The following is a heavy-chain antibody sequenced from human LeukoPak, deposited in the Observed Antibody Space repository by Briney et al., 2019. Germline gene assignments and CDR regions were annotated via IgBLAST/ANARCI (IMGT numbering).Heavy chain of an antibody. D-gene: IGHD5-12*01. Sequence: ASVKVSCKVSGYTLTELSMHWVRQAPGKGLEWMGGFDPEDGETIYAQKFQGRVTMTEDTSTDTAYMELSSLRSEDTAVHYCATDGGYDSPFDYWGQGTLVTVSS. J-gene: IGHJ4*02. CDR2: FDPEDGET. CDR1: GYTLTELS. V-gene: IGHV1-24*01. CDR3: ATDGGYDSPFDY.